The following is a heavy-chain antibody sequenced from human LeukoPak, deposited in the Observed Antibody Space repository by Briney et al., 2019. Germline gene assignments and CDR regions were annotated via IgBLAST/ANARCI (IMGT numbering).Heavy chain of an antibody. CDR2: IYSGGAT. Sequence: GSLRLSCAASGFIFSTCVTHWVRQAPGKGLEWVSIIYSGGATFYADSVKGRFTISRDNSKNTLYLQMNSLRAEDTAVYYCAKVGPTPSWDIVVVPAAGGMDVWGQGTTVTVSS. V-gene: IGHV3-NL1*01. J-gene: IGHJ6*02. CDR1: GFIFSTCV. CDR3: AKVGPTPSWDIVVVPAAGGMDV. D-gene: IGHD2-2*01.